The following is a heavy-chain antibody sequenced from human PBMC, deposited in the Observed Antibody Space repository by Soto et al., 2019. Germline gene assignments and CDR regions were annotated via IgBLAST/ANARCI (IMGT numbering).Heavy chain of an antibody. Sequence: SVKVSCKASGGTFSSYAISWVRQAPGQGLEWMGGIIPIFGTANYAQKFQGRVTITADESTSTAYMELSSLRSEDTAVYYCARERSGSRGSPSTRLSPYFDYWGQGTLVTVSS. CDR3: ARERSGSRGSPSTRLSPYFDY. V-gene: IGHV1-69*13. J-gene: IGHJ4*02. CDR1: GGTFSSYA. CDR2: IIPIFGTA. D-gene: IGHD3-10*01.